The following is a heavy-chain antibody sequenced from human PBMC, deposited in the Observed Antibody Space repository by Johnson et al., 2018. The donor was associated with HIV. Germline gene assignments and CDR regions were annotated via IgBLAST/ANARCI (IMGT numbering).Heavy chain of an antibody. CDR3: AKVRSSSWYDAFDI. J-gene: IGHJ3*02. Sequence: QVQLVESGGGLVQPGGSLRLSCAASGFTFSSYGMHWVRQAPGKGLEWVAFIRYDGGNKYYADSVKGRFTISRDNSKNPLYLQMNSRRIEDTAVYYCAKVRSSSWYDAFDIWGQGTMVTVSS. CDR1: GFTFSSYG. V-gene: IGHV3-30*02. D-gene: IGHD6-13*01. CDR2: IRYDGGNK.